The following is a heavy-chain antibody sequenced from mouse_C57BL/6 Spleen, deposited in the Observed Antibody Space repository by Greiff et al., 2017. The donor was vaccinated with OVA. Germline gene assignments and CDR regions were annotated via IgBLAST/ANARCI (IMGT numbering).Heavy chain of an antibody. Sequence: EVQVVESGGDLVKPGGSLKLSCAASGFTFSSYGMSWVRQTPDKRLEWVATISSGGSYTYYPDSVKGRFTISRDNAKNTLYLQMSSLKSEDTAMYYCARQNPYGSSSDYWGQGTTLTVSS. CDR2: ISSGGSYT. V-gene: IGHV5-6*01. D-gene: IGHD1-1*01. CDR1: GFTFSSYG. J-gene: IGHJ2*01. CDR3: ARQNPYGSSSDY.